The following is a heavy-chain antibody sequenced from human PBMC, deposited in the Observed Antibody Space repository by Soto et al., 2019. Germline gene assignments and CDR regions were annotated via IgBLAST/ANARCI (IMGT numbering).Heavy chain of an antibody. J-gene: IGHJ4*02. Sequence: SLTCTLCGASISDGGYSCSWIRQPPGKGLEWIVYISHLESTFYNPSFQSRLTLSIDRSKNQFSLKLASMTAADTAVYYCARGGGYDPFDYWGQGTLVTVSS. CDR1: GASISDGGYS. CDR2: ISHLEST. CDR3: ARGGGYDPFDY. V-gene: IGHV4-30-2*01. D-gene: IGHD5-12*01.